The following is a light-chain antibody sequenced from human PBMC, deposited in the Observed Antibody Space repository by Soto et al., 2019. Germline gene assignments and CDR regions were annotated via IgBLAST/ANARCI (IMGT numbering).Light chain of an antibody. V-gene: IGLV2-23*01. CDR3: CSYAGSNNYV. J-gene: IGLJ1*01. Sequence: QSALTQPASVSASPGKSITISCTGTSSDVGSYNLVSWYQQHPGKAPKLMIYEGSKRPSGVSNRFSGSKSGNTASLTISGLQAEDEGDYFCCSYAGSNNYVFGTGTKLTVL. CDR2: EGS. CDR1: SSDVGSYNL.